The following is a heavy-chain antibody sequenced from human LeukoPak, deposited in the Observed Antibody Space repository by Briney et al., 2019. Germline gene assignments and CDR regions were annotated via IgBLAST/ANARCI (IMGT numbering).Heavy chain of an antibody. CDR3: ASDSSGYPNWFDP. J-gene: IGHJ5*02. V-gene: IGHV3-53*01. CDR1: GFTVSSNY. D-gene: IGHD3-22*01. CDR2: IYSGGST. Sequence: GGSLRLSCAASGFTVSSNYMSWVRQAPGKGLEWVSVIYSGGSTYYADSVKGRFTIARDNSKNTLYLQMNSLRAEDTAVYYCASDSSGYPNWFDPWGQGTLVTVSS.